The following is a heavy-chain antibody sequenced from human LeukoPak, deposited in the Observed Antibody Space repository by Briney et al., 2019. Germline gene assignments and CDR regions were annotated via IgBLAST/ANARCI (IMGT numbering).Heavy chain of an antibody. CDR2: ISGSGGST. CDR1: GFTFSTYA. V-gene: IGHV3-23*01. J-gene: IGHJ3*02. D-gene: IGHD3-16*01. CDR3: AKTLVESTGDTFDI. Sequence: GGSLRLSCAASGFTFSTYAMSCVRQAPGKGLEWVSTISGSGGSTFYADSVKGRFTISRDNSKNTLYLQMNCLRAEDTAVYYCAKTLVESTGDTFDIWGQGTMVTVSS.